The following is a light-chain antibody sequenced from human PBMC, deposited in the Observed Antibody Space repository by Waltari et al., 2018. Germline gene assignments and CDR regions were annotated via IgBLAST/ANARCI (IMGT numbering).Light chain of an antibody. Sequence: QSALTQSASLSGSPGQSITISCTGTSSDVGRYNLVSWYQQHPGKAPKLMIYEVSKRPSGFSTRFSGSKSGNPASLTISGLQAEDEADYYCCSYAGSSTYVFGGGAKLTV. J-gene: IGLJ3*02. CDR2: EVS. CDR3: CSYAGSSTYV. V-gene: IGLV2-23*02. CDR1: SSDVGRYNL.